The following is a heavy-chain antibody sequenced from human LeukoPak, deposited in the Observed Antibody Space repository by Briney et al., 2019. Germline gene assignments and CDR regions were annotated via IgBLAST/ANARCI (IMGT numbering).Heavy chain of an antibody. V-gene: IGHV3-30-3*01. CDR3: AEISSSSRDFAV. D-gene: IGHD6-6*01. CDR2: ISYDGSNK. Sequence: GGSLRLSCAASGFTFSSYAMPWVRQAPGKGLEWVAVISYDGSNKYYADSVKGRFTISRDNSKNTLYLQMNSLRAEDTAVYYCAEISSSSRDFAVWGQGTLVTVSS. J-gene: IGHJ4*02. CDR1: GFTFSSYA.